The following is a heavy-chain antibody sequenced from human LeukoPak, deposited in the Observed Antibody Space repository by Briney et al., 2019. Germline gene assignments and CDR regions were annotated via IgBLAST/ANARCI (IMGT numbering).Heavy chain of an antibody. Sequence: GGSLRLSCEASGFTFSDYEMNWVRQAPGKGLEWLANINPDGNEKYYVDSVKGRFAMSRDNAKNEVYLEMNSLRAEDTGVYYCSGRDSSRSPRAYWGQGTLVSVSS. CDR2: INPDGNEK. CDR1: GFTFSDYE. J-gene: IGHJ4*02. CDR3: SGRDSSRSPRAY. D-gene: IGHD6-13*01. V-gene: IGHV3-7*01.